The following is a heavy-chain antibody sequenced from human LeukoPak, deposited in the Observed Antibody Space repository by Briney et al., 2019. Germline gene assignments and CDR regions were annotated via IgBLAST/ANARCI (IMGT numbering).Heavy chain of an antibody. Sequence: SETLSLTCTVSGGSINSYYWSWIRQPPGKGLEWIGYIYYSGSTNYNPSLKSRVTISIDTSKNQFSLKLSSVTAADTAVYYCARVPSLGVGATHFDYWGQGTLVTVSS. CDR3: ARVPSLGVGATHFDY. CDR2: IYYSGST. CDR1: GGSINSYY. D-gene: IGHD1-26*01. J-gene: IGHJ4*02. V-gene: IGHV4-59*01.